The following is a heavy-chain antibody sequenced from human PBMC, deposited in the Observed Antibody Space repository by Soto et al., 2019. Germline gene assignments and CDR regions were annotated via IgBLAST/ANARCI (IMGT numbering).Heavy chain of an antibody. CDR3: ARHYYDSSGYYLEGVDY. D-gene: IGHD3-22*01. V-gene: IGHV4-39*01. J-gene: IGHJ4*02. CDR1: DASFSSSSYY. CDR2: IDYSGST. Sequence: PSETLSLTCTVSDASFSSSSYYWGWIRQPPGKGLEWIGSIDYSGSTYYNPSLKSRVTISVDTSKNQFSLNLSSVTAADTAVYYCARHYYDSSGYYLEGVDYWGQGTLVTVSS.